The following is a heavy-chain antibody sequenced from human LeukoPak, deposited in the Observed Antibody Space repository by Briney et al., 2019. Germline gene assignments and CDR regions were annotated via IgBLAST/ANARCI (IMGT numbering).Heavy chain of an antibody. V-gene: IGHV4-61*02. CDR3: ARHGKNHLTTGSYLLDPLDF. Sequence: SETLSLTCTVSGDSISSGSSYWSWIRQPAGKGLEWIGRMYSSGSTNYNPSLKSRVTISIDTSKKHFSLKLTSVTAADTAVYYCARHGKNHLTTGSYLLDPLDFWGQGALVTVSS. CDR2: MYSSGST. CDR1: GDSISSGSSY. J-gene: IGHJ4*02. D-gene: IGHD2-8*02.